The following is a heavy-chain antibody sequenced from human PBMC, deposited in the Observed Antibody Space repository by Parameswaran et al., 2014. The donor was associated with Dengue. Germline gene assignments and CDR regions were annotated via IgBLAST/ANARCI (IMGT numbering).Heavy chain of an antibody. Sequence: WIRQPPGKGLEWIGEIYHSGSTNYNPSLKSRVTISVDKSKNQFSLKLSSVTAADTAVYYCARYCSGGSCYHSGGDYWGQGTLVTVSS. V-gene: IGHV4-4*02. CDR2: IYHSGST. D-gene: IGHD2-15*01. CDR3: ARYCSGGSCYHSGGDY. J-gene: IGHJ4*02.